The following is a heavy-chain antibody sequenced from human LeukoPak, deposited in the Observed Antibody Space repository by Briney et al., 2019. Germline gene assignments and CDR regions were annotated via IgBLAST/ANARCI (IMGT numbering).Heavy chain of an antibody. V-gene: IGHV3-11*01. J-gene: IGHJ4*02. Sequence: PGGSLRLSCAASGFTFSDYYMSWIRQAPGKGLEGVSYISSAGSVIYYADSVKGRFTISRDNAKDSLYLQMSSLTAEDTAVYYCARDQGEGWDYFDSWGQGTLVTVSS. CDR1: GFTFSDYY. CDR2: ISSAGSVI. D-gene: IGHD1-26*01. CDR3: ARDQGEGWDYFDS.